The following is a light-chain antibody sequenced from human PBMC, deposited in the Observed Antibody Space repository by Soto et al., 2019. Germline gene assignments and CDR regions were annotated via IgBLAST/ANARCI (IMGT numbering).Light chain of an antibody. J-gene: IGLJ3*02. CDR1: SSDIGSNS. Sequence: QSVLTQPPSASRTPGQRVTIPCSGSSSDIGSNSVNWYQQLPGAAPRLLIYANDHRPSGVPDRFSASKSGTSAPLAISGVRSEDEAFYYCATWSDSLKGWVFGGGTKVTVL. CDR2: AND. CDR3: ATWSDSLKGWV. V-gene: IGLV1-44*01.